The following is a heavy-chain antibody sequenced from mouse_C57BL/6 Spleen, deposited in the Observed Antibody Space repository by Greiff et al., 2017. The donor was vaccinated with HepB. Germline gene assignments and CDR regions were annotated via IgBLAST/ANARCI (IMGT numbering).Heavy chain of an antibody. CDR3: ARRGSSYVDY. J-gene: IGHJ2*01. V-gene: IGHV1-52*01. Sequence: QVHVKQSGAELVRPGSSVKLSCKASGYTFTSYWMHWVKQRPIQGLEWIGNIDPSDSETHYNQKFKDKATLTVDKSSSTAYMQLSSLTSEDSAVYYCARRGSSYVDYWGQGTTLTVSS. CDR1: GYTFTSYW. D-gene: IGHD1-1*01. CDR2: IDPSDSET.